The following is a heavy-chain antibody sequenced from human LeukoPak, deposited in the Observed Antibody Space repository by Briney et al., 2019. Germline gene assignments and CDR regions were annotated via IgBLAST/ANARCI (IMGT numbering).Heavy chain of an antibody. CDR1: GFTFSSYE. CDR2: ISSSGSTI. D-gene: IGHD3-10*01. V-gene: IGHV3-48*03. CDR3: ARGPYASGSYYKGEYYYYMDV. Sequence: PGGSLRLSCAASGFTFSSYEMNWVRQAPGKGLEWVSYISSSGSTIYYADSVKGRITISRDNAKNSVYLQMNSLRDEDTAVYYCARGPYASGSYYKGEYYYYMDVWGKGTTVTISS. J-gene: IGHJ6*03.